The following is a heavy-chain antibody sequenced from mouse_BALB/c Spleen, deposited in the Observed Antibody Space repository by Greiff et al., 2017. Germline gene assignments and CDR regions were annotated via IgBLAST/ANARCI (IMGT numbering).Heavy chain of an antibody. CDR1: GFTFSSYT. V-gene: IGHV5-12-2*01. D-gene: IGHD1-1*01. CDR2: ISNGGGST. J-gene: IGHJ2*01. CDR3: ARHRYYGSPFDY. Sequence: EVQLVESGGGLVQPGGSLKLSCAASGFTFSSYTMSWVRQTPEKRLEWVAYISNGGGSTYYPDTVKGRFTISRDNAKNTLYLQMSSLKSEDTAMYYCARHRYYGSPFDYWGQGTTLTVSS.